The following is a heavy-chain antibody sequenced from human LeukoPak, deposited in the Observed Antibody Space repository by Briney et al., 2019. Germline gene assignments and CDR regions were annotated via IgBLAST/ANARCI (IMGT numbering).Heavy chain of an antibody. CDR1: GGSISSYY. Sequence: SETLSLTCTVSGGSISSYYWSWIRQPPGKGLEWIGYIYYSGSTNYNPSLKSRVTISVDTSKNQFSLKLSSVTAAGTAVYYCARELTNAFDIWGQGTMVTVSS. CDR3: ARELTNAFDI. J-gene: IGHJ3*02. D-gene: IGHD1-14*01. V-gene: IGHV4-59*01. CDR2: IYYSGST.